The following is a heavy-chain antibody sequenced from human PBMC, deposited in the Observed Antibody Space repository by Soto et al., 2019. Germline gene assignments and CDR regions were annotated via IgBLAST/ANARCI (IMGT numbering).Heavy chain of an antibody. Sequence: EVQLVESGGGLVQPGGSLRLSGVASGFTFSSYWMHWVRQAPGKGLVWVSRMNSDGGNTGYADSVKGRFTISRDNAKNPLYLQMNSLGAEDTAVYYCARGGSSSWFRALDYWGQGTLVTVSS. CDR3: ARGGSSSWFRALDY. CDR2: MNSDGGNT. J-gene: IGHJ4*02. V-gene: IGHV3-74*01. CDR1: GFTFSSYW. D-gene: IGHD6-13*01.